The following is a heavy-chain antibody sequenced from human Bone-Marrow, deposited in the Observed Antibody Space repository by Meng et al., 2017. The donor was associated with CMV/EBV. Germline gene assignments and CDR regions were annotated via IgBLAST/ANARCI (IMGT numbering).Heavy chain of an antibody. D-gene: IGHD2-15*01. J-gene: IGHJ4*02. V-gene: IGHV4-30-4*08. Sequence: QVRLRESGQDRVKPSPTLAVLCIVSGGSIRSGDYYWSWIRQPPGKSLEWIGYIYYSGSTYYNPFHKSRVTISVDTSKNKSSLKLSSVTAADTAVYYCARVLSGYFDYWGQGTLVTVSS. CDR1: GGSIRSGDYY. CDR2: IYYSGST. CDR3: ARVLSGYFDY.